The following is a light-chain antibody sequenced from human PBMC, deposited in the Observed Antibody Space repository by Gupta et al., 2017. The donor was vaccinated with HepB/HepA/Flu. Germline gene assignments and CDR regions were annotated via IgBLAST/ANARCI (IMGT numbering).Light chain of an antibody. CDR3: CSYAGRRILVV. V-gene: IGLV2-23*02. CDR2: EVS. Sequence: QSALTQPASVSGSPGQSNTISCTGTSSDVESYNFVSWYQQHPGKAPRLMIFEVSKRPSGVSNRFSGSKSGNTASLTISGLQAEDEADYYCCSYAGRRILVVFGGGTKLTVL. J-gene: IGLJ2*01. CDR1: SSDVESYNF.